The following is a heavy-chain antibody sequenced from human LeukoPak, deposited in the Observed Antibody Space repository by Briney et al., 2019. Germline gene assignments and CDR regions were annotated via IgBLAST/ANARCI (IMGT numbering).Heavy chain of an antibody. CDR1: GFTFSSYA. V-gene: IGHV3-23*01. D-gene: IGHD3-10*01. Sequence: GGSLRPSCAASGFTFSSYAMSWVRQAPGKGLEWVSAISGSGGSTYYADSVKGRFTISRDNSKNTLYLQMNSLRAEDTAVYYCAKGVTMVRGVIIRLYYFDYWGQGTLVTVSS. CDR2: ISGSGGST. CDR3: AKGVTMVRGVIIRLYYFDY. J-gene: IGHJ4*02.